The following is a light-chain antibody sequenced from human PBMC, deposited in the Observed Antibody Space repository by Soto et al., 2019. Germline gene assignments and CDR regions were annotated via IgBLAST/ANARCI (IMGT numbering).Light chain of an antibody. CDR2: DAS. CDR1: QSVTNN. V-gene: IGKV3-15*01. J-gene: IGKJ3*01. CDR3: QQYSDWPPFT. Sequence: EIGMTQYPATLSVSPGERATLSCRASQSVTNNLAWYQQKPGQAPRLLIYDASTRATGVTPRFSGSGSGTEFTLTISSLQSEDFAVYYCQQYSDWPPFTFGPGTKVDIK.